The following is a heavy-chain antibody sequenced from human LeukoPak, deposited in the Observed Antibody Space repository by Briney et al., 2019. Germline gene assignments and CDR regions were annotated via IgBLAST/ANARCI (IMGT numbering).Heavy chain of an antibody. J-gene: IGHJ3*02. CDR1: GFTFSSYS. V-gene: IGHV3-21*01. CDR3: ARVKYYYDSSGYYSDAFDI. Sequence: GGSLRLSCAASGFTFSSYSMNWVRQAPGKGLEWVSSISSSSSYIYYADSVKGRFTISRDNAKNSLYLQMNSLRAEDTAVYYCARVKYYYDSSGYYSDAFDIWGQGTMVTVSS. CDR2: ISSSSSYI. D-gene: IGHD3-22*01.